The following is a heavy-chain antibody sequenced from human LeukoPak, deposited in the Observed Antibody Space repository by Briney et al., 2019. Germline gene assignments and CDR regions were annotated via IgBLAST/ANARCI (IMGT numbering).Heavy chain of an antibody. D-gene: IGHD2-2*01. J-gene: IGHJ6*03. V-gene: IGHV3-7*01. CDR3: ARDHRGYQLPQLNSYYYMDV. CDR2: IKQDGSEK. CDR1: GFTFSSYW. Sequence: GGSLRLSCAASGFTFSSYWMSWVRQAPGKGLEWVANIKQDGSEKYYVDSVKGRFTISYDSAKNSLYLQMNSLRAEDTAMYYCARDHRGYQLPQLNSYYYMDVWGKGTTVTVS.